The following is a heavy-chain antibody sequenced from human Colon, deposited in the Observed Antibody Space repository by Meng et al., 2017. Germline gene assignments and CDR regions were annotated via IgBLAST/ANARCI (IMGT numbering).Heavy chain of an antibody. CDR3: ARDLVGYDAFDI. D-gene: IGHD3-22*01. Sequence: ASVKVSCKASGYTFTSYYMHWVRQAPGQGLEWMGIINPSGGTTTYAQKFQRGLTLTSDTSTSTVYMELSRLTSEDTAVYYCARDLVGYDAFDIWGQGTLVTVSS. CDR2: INPSGGTT. V-gene: IGHV1-46*01. J-gene: IGHJ3*02. CDR1: GYTFTSYY.